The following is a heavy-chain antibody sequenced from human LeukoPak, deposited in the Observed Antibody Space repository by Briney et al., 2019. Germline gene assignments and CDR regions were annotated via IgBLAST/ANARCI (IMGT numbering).Heavy chain of an antibody. V-gene: IGHV3-30-3*01. CDR2: ISYDGSNK. CDR3: ARILVPYYYDSSGYSGFDY. CDR1: GFTFSSYA. J-gene: IGHJ4*02. Sequence: PGGSLGLSCAASGFTFSSYAMHWVRQAPGKGLEWVAVISYDGSNKYYADSVKGRFTISRDNSKNTLYLQMNSLRAEDTAVYYCARILVPYYYDSSGYSGFDYWGQGTLVTVFS. D-gene: IGHD3-22*01.